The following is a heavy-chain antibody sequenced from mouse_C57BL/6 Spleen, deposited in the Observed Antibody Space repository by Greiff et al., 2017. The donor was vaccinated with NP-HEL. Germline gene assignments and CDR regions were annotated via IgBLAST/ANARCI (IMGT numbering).Heavy chain of an antibody. J-gene: IGHJ2*01. V-gene: IGHV1-53*01. CDR1: GYTFTSYW. CDR3: ARSDGYYVLFDY. D-gene: IGHD2-3*01. Sequence: QVQLKQPGTELVKPGASVKLSCKASGYTFTSYWMHWVKQRPGQGLEWIGNINPSNGGTNYNEKFKSKATLTVDKSSSTAYMQLSSLTSEDSAVYYCARSDGYYVLFDYWGQGTTLTVSS. CDR2: INPSNGGT.